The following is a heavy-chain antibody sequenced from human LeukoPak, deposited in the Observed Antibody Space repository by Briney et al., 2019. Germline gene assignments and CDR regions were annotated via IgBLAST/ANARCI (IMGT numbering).Heavy chain of an antibody. D-gene: IGHD3-3*01. V-gene: IGHV4-39*01. CDR2: IYYSGST. CDR1: CVSIRSSSYY. J-gene: IGHJ4*02. Sequence: SETLSLTCTVSCVSIRSSSYYWGWIRQPPGKGLEWIGSIYYSGSTYYNPSLKSRVTISVDTSKNQFSLKLSSVTAADTAVYYCASHYLKTPYTIFGVEFDYWGQGTLVTVSS. CDR3: ASHYLKTPYTIFGVEFDY.